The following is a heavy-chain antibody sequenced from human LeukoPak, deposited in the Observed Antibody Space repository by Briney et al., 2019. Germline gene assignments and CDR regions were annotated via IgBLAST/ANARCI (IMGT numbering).Heavy chain of an antibody. V-gene: IGHV3-30*03. CDR3: ARRGPHDAFDI. CDR1: GFTFSDYG. J-gene: IGHJ3*02. CDR2: ISNEGRVQ. Sequence: PGGSLRLSCAASGFTFSDYGMHWVRQAPGKGLEWVTVISNEGRVQYYADSVKGRFTISRDNSENTLYLQMNSLRAEDTAVYYCARRGPHDAFDIWGQGTMVTVSS.